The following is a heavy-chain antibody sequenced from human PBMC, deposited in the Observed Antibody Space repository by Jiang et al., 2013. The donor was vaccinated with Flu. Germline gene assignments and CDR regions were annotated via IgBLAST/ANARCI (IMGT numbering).Heavy chain of an antibody. Sequence: SGAEVKKPGSSVKVSCKASGGTFSSYAISWVRQAPGQGLEWMGGIIPIFGTANYAQKFQGRVTITADESTSTAYMELSSLRSEDTAVYYCARGYYYDSSVRPHYYYGMDVWGQGTTVTVSS. V-gene: IGHV1-69*01. J-gene: IGHJ6*02. CDR1: GGTFSSYA. D-gene: IGHD3-22*01. CDR3: ARGYYYDSSVRPHYYYGMDV. CDR2: IIPIFGTA.